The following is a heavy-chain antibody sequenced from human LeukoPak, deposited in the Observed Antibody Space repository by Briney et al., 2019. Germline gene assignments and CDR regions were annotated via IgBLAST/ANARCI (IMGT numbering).Heavy chain of an antibody. CDR2: IYYSGST. CDR3: ARGVVRAAIQEKLYFDY. V-gene: IGHV4-30-4*08. J-gene: IGHJ4*02. CDR1: GGSISSGDYY. Sequence: SQTLSLTXTVSGGSISSGDYYWSCIRQPPGKGLEWIGYIYYSGSTYYNPSLKSRVTISVDTSKNQFSLKLSSVTAADTAVYYCARGVVRAAIQEKLYFDYWGQGTLVTVSS. D-gene: IGHD2-2*02.